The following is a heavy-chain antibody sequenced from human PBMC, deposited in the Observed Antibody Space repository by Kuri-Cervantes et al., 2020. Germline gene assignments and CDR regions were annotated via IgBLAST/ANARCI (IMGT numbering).Heavy chain of an antibody. J-gene: IGHJ6*02. CDR2: IYTSGST. CDR1: GGSISSGSYY. D-gene: IGHD6-19*01. Sequence: SETLSLTCTVSGGSISSGSYYWSWIRQPAGKGLEWIGRIYTSGSTNYNPSLKSRVTMSVDTSKNQFSLKLSSVTAADTAVYYCARDGAGNYYYYYGMDVWGQGTTVTVSS. V-gene: IGHV4-61*02. CDR3: ARDGAGNYYYYYGMDV.